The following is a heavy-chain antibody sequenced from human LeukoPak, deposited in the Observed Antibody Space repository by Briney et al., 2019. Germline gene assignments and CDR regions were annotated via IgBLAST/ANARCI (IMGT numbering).Heavy chain of an antibody. CDR3: AKDLSGVSCSDY. J-gene: IGHJ4*02. V-gene: IGHV3-23*01. CDR2: ISGSGDST. D-gene: IGHD2-15*01. Sequence: GGSLRLSCAASGFTCSSYAMNLVRQAPGKGLEWVSAISGSGDSTYYADSVKGRFTISRDSSKNTLYLQMNSLRAEDTAIYYCAKDLSGVSCSDYWGQGTLVTVSS. CDR1: GFTCSSYA.